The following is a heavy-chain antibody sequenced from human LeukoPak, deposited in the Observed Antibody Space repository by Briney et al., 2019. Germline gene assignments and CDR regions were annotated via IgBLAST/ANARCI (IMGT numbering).Heavy chain of an antibody. CDR3: ARDSCSSTSCRKKFDN. J-gene: IGHJ4*02. Sequence: SETLSLTCTVSGDSISSANYYWGWVRQPPGKGLEWIGSIYFSGSIYYNPSLKSRVTISVETSKVQFSLKLSSVTAADTAVYYCARDSCSSTSCRKKFDNWGQGTLVTVSS. V-gene: IGHV4-39*07. D-gene: IGHD2-2*01. CDR1: GDSISSANYY. CDR2: IYFSGSI.